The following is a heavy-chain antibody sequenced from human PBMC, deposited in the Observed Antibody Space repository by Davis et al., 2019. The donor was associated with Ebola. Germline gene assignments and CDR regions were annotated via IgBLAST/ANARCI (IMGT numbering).Heavy chain of an antibody. J-gene: IGHJ6*02. CDR3: ARDLLEPLYYYYGMDV. Sequence: PGGSLRLSCAASGFTFSSYSMNWVRQAPGRGLEWVSYISSSSTTKYYADSVKGRFTISRDNAKNSLYLQMNSLRDEDTADYYCARDLLEPLYYYYGMDVWGQGTTVTVSS. CDR2: ISSSSTTK. D-gene: IGHD1-1*01. CDR1: GFTFSSYS. V-gene: IGHV3-48*02.